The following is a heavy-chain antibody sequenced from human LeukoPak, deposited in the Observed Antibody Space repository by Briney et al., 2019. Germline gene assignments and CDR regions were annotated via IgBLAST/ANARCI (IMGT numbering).Heavy chain of an antibody. CDR3: ARAGYYGGNSDY. J-gene: IGHJ4*02. Sequence: GGSLRLSCAASGFTFSSYGMHWVRQAPGKGLEWVAVIWYDGSNKYYADSVKGRFTISRDNSKNTLYLQMNSLRAEDTAVYYCARAGYYGGNSDYWGQGTLVTVSS. D-gene: IGHD4-17*01. CDR2: IWYDGSNK. V-gene: IGHV3-33*01. CDR1: GFTFSSYG.